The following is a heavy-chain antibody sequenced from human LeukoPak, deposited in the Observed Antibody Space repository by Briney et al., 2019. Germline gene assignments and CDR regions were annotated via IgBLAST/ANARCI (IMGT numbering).Heavy chain of an antibody. D-gene: IGHD3-9*01. V-gene: IGHV3-73*01. Sequence: PGGSLRLSCAASGFTFSGSAMHWVRQASGKGLEWVGRIGSKANSYATAYAASVKGRFTISRDDSKNTAYLQMNSLKTEDTAVYYCTTEAYYDILTGYYRNDYWGQGTLVTVSS. CDR1: GFTFSGSA. J-gene: IGHJ4*02. CDR2: IGSKANSYAT. CDR3: TTEAYYDILTGYYRNDY.